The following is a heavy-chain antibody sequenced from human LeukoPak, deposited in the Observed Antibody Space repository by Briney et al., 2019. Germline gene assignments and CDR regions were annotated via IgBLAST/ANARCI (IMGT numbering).Heavy chain of an antibody. CDR1: GYTFTSYG. CDR3: ARLSIVVVPAAPFDY. CDR2: ISAYNGNT. D-gene: IGHD2-2*01. V-gene: IGHV1-18*01. Sequence: ASVKVSCKASGYTFTSYGISWVRQAPGQGLEGMGWISAYNGNTNYAQKLQGRVTMTTDTSTSTAYMELRSLRSDDTAVYYCARLSIVVVPAAPFDYWGQGTLVTVSS. J-gene: IGHJ4*02.